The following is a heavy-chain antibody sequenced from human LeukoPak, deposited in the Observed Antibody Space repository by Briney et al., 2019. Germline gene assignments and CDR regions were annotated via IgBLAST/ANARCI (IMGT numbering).Heavy chain of an antibody. D-gene: IGHD3-9*01. Sequence: SETLSLTCAVYGGSFSGYYWSWIRQPPGKGLEWIGEINHSGSTNYNPSLKSRVTMSVDTSKNQFSLKLSSVTAADTAVYYCATSDYDILTGPPHDAFDIWGQGTMVTVSS. J-gene: IGHJ3*02. V-gene: IGHV4-34*01. CDR3: ATSDYDILTGPPHDAFDI. CDR1: GGSFSGYY. CDR2: INHSGST.